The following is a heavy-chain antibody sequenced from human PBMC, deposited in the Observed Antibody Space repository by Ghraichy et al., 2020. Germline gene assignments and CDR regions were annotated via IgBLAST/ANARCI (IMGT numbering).Heavy chain of an antibody. D-gene: IGHD1-7*01. J-gene: IGHJ4*02. Sequence: SETLSLTCTVSGGSISNYYWSWVRQPPGKGLEWIGYIYYSGSTNYNPPLKSRVTISVDTSNNQFSLRLRSVTAADTAVYYCARGTTPSDYWGQGTLVTVSS. CDR1: GGSISNYY. CDR2: IYYSGST. V-gene: IGHV4-59*01. CDR3: ARGTTPSDY.